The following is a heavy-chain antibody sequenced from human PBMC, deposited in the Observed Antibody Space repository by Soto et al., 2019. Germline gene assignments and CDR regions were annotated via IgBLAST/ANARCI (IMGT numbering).Heavy chain of an antibody. D-gene: IGHD3-16*01. CDR3: AKGGSTRTIYYYYGMDV. CDR1: GFTFSSYA. CDR2: ISGSGGST. J-gene: IGHJ6*02. V-gene: IGHV3-23*01. Sequence: GGSLRLSCAASGFTFSSYAMSWVRQAPGKGLEWVSAISGSGGSTYYADSVKGRFTISRDNSKNTLYLQMNSLRAEDTAVYYCAKGGSTRTIYYYYGMDVWGQGTTVTV.